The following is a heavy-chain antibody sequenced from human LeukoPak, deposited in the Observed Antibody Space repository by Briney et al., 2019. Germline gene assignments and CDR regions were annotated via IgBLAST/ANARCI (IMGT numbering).Heavy chain of an antibody. CDR2: ISYDGSKE. D-gene: IGHD2-21*01. CDR1: GFTFSSYG. J-gene: IGHJ3*02. CDR3: AKDQFIALRSAVFAM. Sequence: PGGSLRLSCAASGFTFSSYGMHWVRQAPGKGLEWVALISYDGSKEWYGESVKGRFTISRDISKNTLHLQRNSLNADDTAVSYCAKDQFIALRSAVFAMCGQGTMPTASS. V-gene: IGHV3-30*18.